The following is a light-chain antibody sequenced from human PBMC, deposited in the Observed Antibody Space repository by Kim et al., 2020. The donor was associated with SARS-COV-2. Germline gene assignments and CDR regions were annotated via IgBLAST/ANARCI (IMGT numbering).Light chain of an antibody. V-gene: IGLV3-1*01. Sequence: LSPGQTASITCSGDKLGDKYACWYQQKPGQSPVLVIYQDSKRPSGIPERFSGSNPGNTATLTISGTQAMDEADYYCQAWDSSTVVFGGGTQLTVL. CDR3: QAWDSSTVV. J-gene: IGLJ2*01. CDR1: KLGDKY. CDR2: QDS.